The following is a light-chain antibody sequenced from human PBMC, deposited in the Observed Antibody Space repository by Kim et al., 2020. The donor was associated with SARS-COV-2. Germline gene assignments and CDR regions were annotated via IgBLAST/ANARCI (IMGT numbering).Light chain of an antibody. Sequence: GQSITISCTGTSSDVGSYNYVSWYQQHPDKAPKVMIYDVNNRPSGVSNRFSGSKSGNTASMTISGLQAEDEADYYCSSFTSSDTYVFGTGTKVTVL. CDR3: SSFTSSDTYV. V-gene: IGLV2-14*03. J-gene: IGLJ1*01. CDR1: SSDVGSYNY. CDR2: DVN.